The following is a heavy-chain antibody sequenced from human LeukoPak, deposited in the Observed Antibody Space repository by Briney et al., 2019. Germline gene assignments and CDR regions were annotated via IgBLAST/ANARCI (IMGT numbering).Heavy chain of an antibody. D-gene: IGHD2-21*01. CDR1: GGSLSSSIYS. Sequence: PSETLSLTCTVSGGSLSSSIYSWGWIRQPPGRGLEWIGSFFYRGTTYYNSSLKSRVTISVDTSKNQFSLKLNSVTAADTAVYYCARLPTYQTLGYWGQGTLVTVSS. J-gene: IGHJ4*02. V-gene: IGHV4-39*01. CDR3: ARLPTYQTLGY. CDR2: FFYRGTT.